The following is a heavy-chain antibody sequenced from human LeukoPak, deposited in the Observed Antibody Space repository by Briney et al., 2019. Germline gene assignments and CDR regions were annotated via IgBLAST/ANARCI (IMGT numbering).Heavy chain of an antibody. CDR1: GGSFSGYY. CDR2: INHSGST. Sequence: SETLSLTCAVYGGSFSGYYWSWIRQPPGKGLEWIGEINHSGSTNYNPSLKSRVTISVDTSKNQFSLKLSSVTAADPAVYYCARRTPHFCGGDCYRTYYFDYWGQGTLVTVSS. J-gene: IGHJ4*02. V-gene: IGHV4-34*01. CDR3: ARRTPHFCGGDCYRTYYFDY. D-gene: IGHD2-21*02.